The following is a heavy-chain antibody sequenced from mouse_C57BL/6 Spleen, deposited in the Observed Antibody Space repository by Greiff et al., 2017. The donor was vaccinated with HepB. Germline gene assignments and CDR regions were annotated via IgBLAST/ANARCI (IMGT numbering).Heavy chain of an antibody. D-gene: IGHD1-1*01. Sequence: DVMLVESGGGLVKPGGSLKLSCAASGFTFSDYGMHWVRQAPEKGLEWVAYISSGSSTIYYADTVKGRFTISRDNAKNTLFLQMTSLRSEDTAMYYCARPYGSLYAMDYWGQGTSVTVSS. CDR2: ISSGSSTI. J-gene: IGHJ4*01. V-gene: IGHV5-17*01. CDR1: GFTFSDYG. CDR3: ARPYGSLYAMDY.